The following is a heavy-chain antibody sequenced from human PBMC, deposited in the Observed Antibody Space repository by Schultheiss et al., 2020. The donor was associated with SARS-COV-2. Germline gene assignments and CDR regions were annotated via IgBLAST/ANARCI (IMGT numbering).Heavy chain of an antibody. CDR2: ISYDGSNK. J-gene: IGHJ6*02. CDR3: AKSEDYIYGMDV. V-gene: IGHV3-30*18. Sequence: GGSLRLSCAASGFTFSSYGMHWVRQAPGKGLEWVAVISYDGSNKYYADSVKGRFTISRDNSKNTVYLQMSSLRAGDTAVYYCAKSEDYIYGMDVWGQGTTVTVSS. CDR1: GFTFSSYG.